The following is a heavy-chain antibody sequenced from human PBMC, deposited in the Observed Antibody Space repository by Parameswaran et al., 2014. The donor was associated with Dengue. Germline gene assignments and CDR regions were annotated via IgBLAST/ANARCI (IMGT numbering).Heavy chain of an antibody. D-gene: IGHD3-22*01. J-gene: IGHJ4*02. CDR3: ARDKAAYYYDSSGYAY. Sequence: WIRQPPGKGLEWVSYISSSGSTIYYADSVKGRFTISRDNAKDSLYLQMNSLRAEDTAVYYCARDKAAYYYDSSGYAYWGQGTLVTVSS. V-gene: IGHV3-48*03. CDR2: ISSSGSTI.